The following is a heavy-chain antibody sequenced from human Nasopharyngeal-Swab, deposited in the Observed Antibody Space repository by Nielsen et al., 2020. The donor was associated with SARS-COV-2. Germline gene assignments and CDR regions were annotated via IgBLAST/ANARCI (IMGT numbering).Heavy chain of an antibody. CDR2: ISAYNGNT. CDR1: GYTFTSYG. CDR3: ARGRGDYGSGSSYYYMDV. D-gene: IGHD3-10*01. Sequence: ASVKVSCKASGYTFTSYGISWVRQAPGQGLEWMGWISAYNGNTNYAQKLQGRVTMTTDTSTSTAYMELRSLRSDDTAVYYCARGRGDYGSGSSYYYMDVWGKGTTVTVSS. J-gene: IGHJ6*03. V-gene: IGHV1-18*01.